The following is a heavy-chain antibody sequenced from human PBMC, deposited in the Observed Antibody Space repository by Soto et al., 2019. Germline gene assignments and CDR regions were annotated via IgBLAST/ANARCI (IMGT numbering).Heavy chain of an antibody. Sequence: QVQLVQSGAEVKKPGSSVKVSCKASGGTFSSYAISWVRQAPGQGLDWMGGIIPIFGTANYAQKFQGRVTIAADKSTSTAYMELSSRRAEDTAVSYCAGSYSSGWLDYWGQGTLVTVSS. V-gene: IGHV1-69*06. J-gene: IGHJ4*02. D-gene: IGHD6-19*01. CDR3: AGSYSSGWLDY. CDR2: IIPIFGTA. CDR1: GGTFSSYA.